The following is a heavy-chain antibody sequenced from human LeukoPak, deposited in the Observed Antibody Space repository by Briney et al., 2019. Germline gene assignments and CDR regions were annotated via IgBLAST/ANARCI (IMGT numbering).Heavy chain of an antibody. D-gene: IGHD2-15*01. J-gene: IGHJ3*02. V-gene: IGHV4-4*07. CDR2: IYTRGST. CDR3: ARGRYCSADICSGGDAFDI. CDR1: GGSITNYY. Sequence: PSETLSLTCTVSGGSITNYYWSWIRQPAGKGLEWIVRIYTRGSTNYNPSLKSRVTMSVDTSKNQFSLKLSSVTAADTAVYYCARGRYCSADICSGGDAFDIWGQGTMVSVSS.